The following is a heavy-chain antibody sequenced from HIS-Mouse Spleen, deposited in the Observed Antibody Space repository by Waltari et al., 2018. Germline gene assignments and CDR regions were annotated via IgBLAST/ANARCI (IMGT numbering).Heavy chain of an antibody. Sequence: QVQLVESGGGVVQPGRSLRLSCAASGFTFSSYGMHWVRQAPGKGVDWVAVISYVGSNTNYADAVKGRFTISRDNSKNTLYLQMNSLRAEDTAVYYCAKDKHHAFDYWGQGTLVTVSS. J-gene: IGHJ4*02. CDR2: ISYVGSNT. V-gene: IGHV3-30*18. CDR1: GFTFSSYG. CDR3: AKDKHHAFDY.